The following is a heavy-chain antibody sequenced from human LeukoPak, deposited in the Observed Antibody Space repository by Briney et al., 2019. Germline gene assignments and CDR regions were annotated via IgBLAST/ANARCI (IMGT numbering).Heavy chain of an antibody. V-gene: IGHV4-39*01. D-gene: IGHD3-22*01. Sequence: SETLSFTCTVPRGSLRSSRYYAGWFRQPPGKGLEWIGSIYYSRSTYYNPYLKIRVTISVDPLKNQFFLQLSSATAANTAVYYCARRYYYDSSGYFDYWGQGTLVTVSS. CDR2: IYYSRST. CDR3: ARRYYYDSSGYFDY. CDR1: RGSLRSSRYY. J-gene: IGHJ4*02.